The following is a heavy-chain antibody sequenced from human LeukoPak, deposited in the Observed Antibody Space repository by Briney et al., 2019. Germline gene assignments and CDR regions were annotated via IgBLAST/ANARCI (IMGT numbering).Heavy chain of an antibody. J-gene: IGHJ3*02. CDR2: IIPIFGTA. CDR3: ASGPHDAFDI. CDR1: GGTFSSYT. Sequence: ASVKVSCKASGGTFSSYTISWVRQAPGQGLEWMGRIIPIFGTANYAQKFQGRVTITTDESTSTAYMELSSLRSEDTAVYYCASGPHDAFDIWGQGTMVTVSS. V-gene: IGHV1-69*05.